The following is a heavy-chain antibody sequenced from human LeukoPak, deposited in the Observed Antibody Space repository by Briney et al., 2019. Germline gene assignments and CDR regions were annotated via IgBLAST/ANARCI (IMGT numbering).Heavy chain of an antibody. V-gene: IGHV4-39*01. CDR2: IYYSGST. D-gene: IGHD3-3*01. J-gene: IGHJ5*02. CDR1: GGSISSSSYY. Sequence: SETLSLTCTVSGGSISSSSYYWGWIRQPPGKGLEWIGSIYYSGSTYYNPSLKSRVTISVDTSKNQFSLKLSSVTAADTAVYYCARGGQDFWSGYQYNWFDPWGQGTLVTVSS. CDR3: ARGGQDFWSGYQYNWFDP.